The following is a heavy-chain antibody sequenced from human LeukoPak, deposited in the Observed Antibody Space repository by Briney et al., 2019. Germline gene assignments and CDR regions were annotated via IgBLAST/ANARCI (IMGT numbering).Heavy chain of an antibody. Sequence: GESLKISCKGSGYSLTSYWISWVRQMPGKGLEWMGRIDPSDSYTNYSPSFQGHVTISADKSISTAYLQWSSLKASDTAMYYCARLTGGYSINDYWGQGTLVTVSS. CDR2: IDPSDSYT. CDR1: GYSLTSYW. V-gene: IGHV5-10-1*01. J-gene: IGHJ4*02. D-gene: IGHD3-22*01. CDR3: ARLTGGYSINDY.